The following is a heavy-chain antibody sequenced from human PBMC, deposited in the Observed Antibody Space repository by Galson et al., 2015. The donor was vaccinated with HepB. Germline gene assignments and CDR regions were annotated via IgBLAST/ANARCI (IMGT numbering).Heavy chain of an antibody. Sequence: SLRLSCAASGFTVSNNFVSWVRQAPGKGLEWVSFIYSHGGTYYADSVKGRFTISRDSSKNALYLQMNSLRVEDTAVYYCARAVGPWGGPGTLVTVSS. V-gene: IGHV3-66*01. CDR2: IYSHGGT. CDR3: ARAVGPW. D-gene: IGHD1-26*01. J-gene: IGHJ4*01. CDR1: GFTVSNNF.